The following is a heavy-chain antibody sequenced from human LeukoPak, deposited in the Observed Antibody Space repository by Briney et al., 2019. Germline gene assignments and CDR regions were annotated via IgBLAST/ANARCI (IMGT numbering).Heavy chain of an antibody. J-gene: IGHJ4*02. D-gene: IGHD3-3*01. CDR1: GFTFSSYS. CDR3: ARGYYYDFWSGYHFDY. CDR2: ISSSSSYI. V-gene: IGHV3-21*01. Sequence: GGSLRLSCAASGFTFSSYSMNWVRQAPGKGLEWVSSISSSSSYIYYADSVRGRFTISRDNAKNSLYLQMNSLRAEDTAVYYCARGYYYDFWSGYHFDYWGQGTLVTVSS.